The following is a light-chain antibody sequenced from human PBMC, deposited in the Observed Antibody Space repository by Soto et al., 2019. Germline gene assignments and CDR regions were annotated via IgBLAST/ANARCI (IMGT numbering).Light chain of an antibody. J-gene: IGLJ1*01. CDR2: EVS. CDR1: NSDVGGYNF. CDR3: SSYASSNNFV. Sequence: QCVLTQPPSASGSPGQSVTISCTGTNSDVGGYNFVSWYQQHPGKAPKLMIYEVSKRPSGVPDRFSGSKSGNTASLTVSGLQAEDEADYYCSSYASSNNFVFGTGTKVTV. V-gene: IGLV2-8*01.